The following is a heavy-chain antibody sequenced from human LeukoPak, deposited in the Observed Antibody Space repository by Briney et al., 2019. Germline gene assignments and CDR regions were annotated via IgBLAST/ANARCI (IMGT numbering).Heavy chain of an antibody. J-gene: IGHJ3*01. CDR3: AKDKYSYGSHAFDV. CDR1: GFTFSNYD. D-gene: IGHD5-18*01. V-gene: IGHV3-30*18. CDR2: ISYDGSNK. Sequence: GGSLGLSCAASGFTFSNYDIHWVRQAPGKGLEWVAAISYDGSNKYYADSVKGRFTISRDNSKNTLYLQMNSLRAEDTAVYYCAKDKYSYGSHAFDVWGQGTMVTVSS.